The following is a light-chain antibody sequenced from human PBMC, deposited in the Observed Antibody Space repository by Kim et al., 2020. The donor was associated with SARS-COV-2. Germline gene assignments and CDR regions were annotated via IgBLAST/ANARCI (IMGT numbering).Light chain of an antibody. CDR3: QQFYSIPT. V-gene: IGKV1-39*01. J-gene: IGKJ2*01. CDR2: GS. CDR1: QSIVIY. Sequence: DFQLTQSPSSLSASVGDRVTITCRASQSIVIYLNWYQHKPGTAPKLLIHGSSLQSGVPSRFSGSGSGTDLSLTINSLQPEDFATYYCQQFYSIPTFGQGTKLEI.